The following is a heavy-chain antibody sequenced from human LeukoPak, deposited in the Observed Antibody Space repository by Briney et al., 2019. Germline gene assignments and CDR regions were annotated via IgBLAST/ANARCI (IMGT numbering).Heavy chain of an antibody. D-gene: IGHD5-18*01. J-gene: IGHJ4*02. V-gene: IGHV4-59*08. CDR1: GGSISSYY. Sequence: PSETLSLTCTVSGGSISSYYWSWIRQPPGKGLEWIGYIYYSGSTNYNPSLKSRVTISVDTSKNQFSLKLSSVTAADTAVYYCARGRYRRYFDYWGQGTLVTVSS. CDR3: ARGRYRRYFDY. CDR2: IYYSGST.